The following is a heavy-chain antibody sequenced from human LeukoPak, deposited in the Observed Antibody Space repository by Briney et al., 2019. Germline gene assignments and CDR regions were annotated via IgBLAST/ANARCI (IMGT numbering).Heavy chain of an antibody. J-gene: IGHJ4*02. Sequence: GGSLRLSCAASGFTSSSYEMNWVRQAPGKGLEWISDISTSGSPIYYADSVKGRFTISRDNAKNSLYLQMNRPRAEDTAVYDCARGTSGSGARYDYWGQGTLVTVSS. D-gene: IGHD3-10*01. CDR2: ISTSGSPI. V-gene: IGHV3-48*03. CDR3: ARGTSGSGARYDY. CDR1: GFTSSSYE.